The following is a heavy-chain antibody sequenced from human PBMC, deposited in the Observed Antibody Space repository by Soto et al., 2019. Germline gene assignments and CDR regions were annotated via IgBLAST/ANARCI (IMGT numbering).Heavy chain of an antibody. CDR2: IYYSGSS. CDR1: GGSMISYY. Sequence: PSETLSLTCTVSGGSMISYYWSGIRQPPGRGLEWIGFIYYSGSSNYNPSLKSRGTISVDTSKNQFSLKLSSVTAADTAVYYCARGPNWFDPWGQGTLVTVSS. D-gene: IGHD2-8*01. CDR3: ARGPNWFDP. J-gene: IGHJ5*02. V-gene: IGHV4-59*01.